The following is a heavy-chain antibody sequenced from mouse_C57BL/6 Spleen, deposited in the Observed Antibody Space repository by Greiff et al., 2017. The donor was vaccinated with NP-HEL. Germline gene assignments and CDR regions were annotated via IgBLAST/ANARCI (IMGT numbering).Heavy chain of an antibody. V-gene: IGHV5-4*01. CDR3: ARDLGHYFDV. D-gene: IGHD4-1*01. CDR1: GFTFSSYA. CDR2: ISDGGSYT. Sequence: EVHLVESGGGLVKPGGSLKLSCAASGFTFSSYAMSWVRQTPEKRLEWVATISDGGSYTYYPDNVKGRFTISRDNAKNNLYLQMSHLKSEDTAMYYCARDLGHYFDVWGTGTTVTVSS. J-gene: IGHJ1*03.